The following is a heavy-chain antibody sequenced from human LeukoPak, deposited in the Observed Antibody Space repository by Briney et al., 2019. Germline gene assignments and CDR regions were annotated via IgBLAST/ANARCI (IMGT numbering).Heavy chain of an antibody. V-gene: IGHV4-34*01. Sequence: SETLSLTCAVYGGSFSGYYWSWIRQPPGKGLEWIGEINHSGSTNYNLSLKSRVTISVDTSKNQFSLKLSSVTAADTAVYYCAREGSRGYYYFDYWGQGTLVTVSS. D-gene: IGHD3-22*01. CDR3: AREGSRGYYYFDY. CDR1: GGSFSGYY. J-gene: IGHJ4*02. CDR2: INHSGST.